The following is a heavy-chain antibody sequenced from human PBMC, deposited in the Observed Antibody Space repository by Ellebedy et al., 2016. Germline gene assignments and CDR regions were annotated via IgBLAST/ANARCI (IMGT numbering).Heavy chain of an antibody. CDR2: IIPIFGTA. Sequence: SVKVSXXASGGTFSSYAISWVRQPPGQGLEWMGGIIPIFGTANYAQKFQGRVTITADESTSTAYMELSSLRSEDTAVYYCAAGRYGSGSPFDHWGQGTLVTVSS. V-gene: IGHV1-69*13. D-gene: IGHD3-10*01. CDR1: GGTFSSYA. J-gene: IGHJ4*02. CDR3: AAGRYGSGSPFDH.